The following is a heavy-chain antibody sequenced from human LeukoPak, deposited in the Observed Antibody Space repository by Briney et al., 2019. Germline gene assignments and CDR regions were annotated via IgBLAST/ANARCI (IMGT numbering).Heavy chain of an antibody. D-gene: IGHD3-22*01. J-gene: IGHJ4*02. V-gene: IGHV1-46*01. CDR2: INPSGGST. Sequence: ASVKVSCTASGYTFTSYYMHWVRQAPGQGLEWMGIINPSGGSTSYAQKFQGRVSMTRDMSTSTVYMELSSLRSEGTAVYYCARDGYDSSGYGDYWGQGTLVTVSS. CDR1: GYTFTSYY. CDR3: ARDGYDSSGYGDY.